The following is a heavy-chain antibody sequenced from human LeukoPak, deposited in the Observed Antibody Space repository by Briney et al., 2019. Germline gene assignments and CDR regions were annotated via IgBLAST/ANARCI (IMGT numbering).Heavy chain of an antibody. D-gene: IGHD3-10*01. CDR1: GGSVSDYY. V-gene: IGHV4-59*02. J-gene: IGHJ6*03. Sequence: SETLSLTCTISGGSVSDYYWSWIRQSPGKGLEWIGYIYHTGSTSYSPSLKSRVTISADTSQNQFSLKLSSVTAADTAVYYCARAASGDAVDFYGSGRRFYSYYMDVWGKGTTVTISS. CDR2: IYHTGST. CDR3: ARAASGDAVDFYGSGRRFYSYYMDV.